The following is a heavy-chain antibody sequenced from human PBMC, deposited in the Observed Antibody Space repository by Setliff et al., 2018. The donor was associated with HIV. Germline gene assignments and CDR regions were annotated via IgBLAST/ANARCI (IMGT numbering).Heavy chain of an antibody. CDR1: GYTFTNYY. D-gene: IGHD3-22*01. CDR2: INPSGGKT. CDR3: ARCYYDSSGPTDAFDI. Sequence: EASVKVSCKASGYTFTNYYIHWVRQAPGQGLEWMGLINPSGGKTSYAKKFQGRLTMTRDTSRSTVYMELSSLRSEDTAMYYCARCYYDSSGPTDAFDIWGQGTVVTVSS. V-gene: IGHV1-46*01. J-gene: IGHJ3*02.